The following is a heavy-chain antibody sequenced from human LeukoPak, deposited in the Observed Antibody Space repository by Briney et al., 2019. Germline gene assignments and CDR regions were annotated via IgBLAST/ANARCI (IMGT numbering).Heavy chain of an antibody. D-gene: IGHD3-10*01. J-gene: IGHJ4*02. Sequence: PSETLSLTCTVSGGSISSSSYYWGWIRQPPGKGLEWIGSIYYSGSTYYNPSLKSRVTISVDTSKNQFSLKLSSVTAADTAVYYCARHLIELLWFGESSYYFDYWGQGTLVTASS. V-gene: IGHV4-39*01. CDR1: GGSISSSSYY. CDR2: IYYSGST. CDR3: ARHLIELLWFGESSYYFDY.